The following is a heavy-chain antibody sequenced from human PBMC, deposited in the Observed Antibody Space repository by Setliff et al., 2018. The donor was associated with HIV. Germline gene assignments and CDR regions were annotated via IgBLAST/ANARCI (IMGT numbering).Heavy chain of an antibody. D-gene: IGHD6-13*01. V-gene: IGHV4-61*05. CDR3: ARGSSWPYYFDY. CDR2: IYYSGST. Sequence: SETLSLTCTVSGGSISSSSYYWGWIRQPPGKGLEWIGYIYYSGSTNYNPSLKSRVTISADTFKNQFSLKLSSVTAADTAVYYCARGSSWPYYFDYWGQGTLVTVSS. J-gene: IGHJ4*02. CDR1: GGSISSSSYY.